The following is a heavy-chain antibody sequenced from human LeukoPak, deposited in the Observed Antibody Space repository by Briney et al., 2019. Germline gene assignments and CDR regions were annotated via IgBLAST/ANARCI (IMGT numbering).Heavy chain of an antibody. D-gene: IGHD3-10*01. Sequence: SETLSLTCTVSGDSINSNNYYWGWVRQPPGKGLEWIGSISFTGSTYYNPSLKGRGTLSVDTSKNHFSLKLSSVTAADTAVYYCARHTYGSGTYYNAWGQGTLVTVSS. V-gene: IGHV4-39*01. CDR2: ISFTGST. CDR3: ARHTYGSGTYYNA. CDR1: GDSINSNNYY. J-gene: IGHJ5*02.